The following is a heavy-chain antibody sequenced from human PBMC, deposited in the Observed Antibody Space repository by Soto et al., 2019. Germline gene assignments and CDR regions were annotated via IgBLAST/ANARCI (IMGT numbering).Heavy chain of an antibody. CDR3: ARGVYGSGNYYTGPSAFDI. CDR2: TIPVFNTA. Sequence: QVQLEQSGAEVKKPGSSVKISCKASGGTLSDHGVSWLRQAPGQGLEWVGGTIPVFNTAKYAPKFQGRVTIAADTSTNIAYRELGSLRSDDTAFYYCARGVYGSGNYYTGPSAFDIWGQGTLVIVSS. D-gene: IGHD3-10*01. CDR1: GGTLSDHG. V-gene: IGHV1-69*06. J-gene: IGHJ3*02.